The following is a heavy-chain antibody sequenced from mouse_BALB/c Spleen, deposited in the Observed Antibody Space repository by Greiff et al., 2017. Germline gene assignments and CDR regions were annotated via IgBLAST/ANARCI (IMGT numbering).Heavy chain of an antibody. V-gene: IGHV1-9*01. CDR1: GYTFSSYW. CDR2: ILPGSGST. CDR3: ARKIYYGYDEGY. D-gene: IGHD2-2*01. Sequence: VKLQQSGAELMKPGASVKISCKATGYTFSSYWIEWVKQRPGHGLEWIGEILPGSGSTNYNEKFKGKATFTADTSSNTAYMQLSSLTSEDSAVYYCARKIYYGYDEGYWGQGTTLTVSS. J-gene: IGHJ2*01.